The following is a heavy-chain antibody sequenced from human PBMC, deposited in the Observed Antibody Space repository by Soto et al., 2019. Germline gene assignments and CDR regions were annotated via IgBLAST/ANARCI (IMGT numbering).Heavy chain of an antibody. Sequence: PGGSLRLSCAASGFIFGNAWRNWVRQAPGKGLEWVGRIKSKTDGGTTDYAAPVKGRFAISRDDSKNIVYMQMNSLKIEDTAVYFCSPDSYIHMIVVRLDYWGHGPLVTVSS. CDR3: SPDSYIHMIVVRLDY. CDR2: IKSKTDGGTT. CDR1: GFIFGNAW. D-gene: IGHD3-22*01. V-gene: IGHV3-15*07. J-gene: IGHJ4*01.